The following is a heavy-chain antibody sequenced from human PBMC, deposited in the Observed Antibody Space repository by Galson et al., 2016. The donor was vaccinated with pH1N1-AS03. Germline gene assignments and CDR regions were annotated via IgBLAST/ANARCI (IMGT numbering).Heavy chain of an antibody. Sequence: SVKVSCKASGGTFGASAISWVRQAPGQGPEWMGRLTPMLNVTSYAQKFQGRVTITAGTSTTTAYMELTSLGSDDTAMYYCAREPNIVETRWVDYWGLGTLVTVSS. D-gene: IGHD2/OR15-2a*01. V-gene: IGHV1-69*04. CDR1: GGTFGASA. CDR3: AREPNIVETRWVDY. J-gene: IGHJ4*02. CDR2: LTPMLNVT.